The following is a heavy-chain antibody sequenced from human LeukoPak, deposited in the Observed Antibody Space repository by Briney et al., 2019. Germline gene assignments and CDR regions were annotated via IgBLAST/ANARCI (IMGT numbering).Heavy chain of an antibody. J-gene: IGHJ3*02. Sequence: ASVKVSCKASGYTFTSYDINWVRQAAGQGLEWMGGIIPIFGTANYAQKFQGRVTITADESTSTAYMELSSLRSEDTAVYYCDAFDIWGQGTMVTVSS. CDR3: DAFDI. CDR2: IIPIFGTA. V-gene: IGHV1-69*13. CDR1: GYTFTSYD.